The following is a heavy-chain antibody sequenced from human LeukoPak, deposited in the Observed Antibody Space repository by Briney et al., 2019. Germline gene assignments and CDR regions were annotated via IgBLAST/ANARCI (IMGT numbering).Heavy chain of an antibody. V-gene: IGHV3-13*01. J-gene: IGHJ5*02. Sequence: GGSLRLSCAASGFTFSSYDMHWVRQATGKGLEWVSAIGTAGDTYYPGSVKGRFTISRENAKNSLYLQMNSLRAGDTAVYYCARGRSAAGTVWFDPWGQGTLVTVSS. CDR2: IGTAGDT. D-gene: IGHD6-13*01. CDR1: GFTFSSYD. CDR3: ARGRSAAGTVWFDP.